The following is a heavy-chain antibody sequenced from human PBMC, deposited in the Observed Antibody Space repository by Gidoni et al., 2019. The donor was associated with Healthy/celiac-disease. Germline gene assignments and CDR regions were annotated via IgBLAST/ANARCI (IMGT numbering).Heavy chain of an antibody. CDR3: AKDIRRTTVTSLRAFDI. CDR2: ISWNSGSI. Sequence: EVQLVESGGGLVQPGRSLRLSCAASGFTFDDSAMHWVRQAPGKGLEWVSGISWNSGSIGYADSVKGRFTISRDNAKNSLYLQMNSLRAEDTALYYCAKDIRRTTVTSLRAFDIWGQGTMVTVSS. CDR1: GFTFDDSA. D-gene: IGHD4-17*01. J-gene: IGHJ3*02. V-gene: IGHV3-9*01.